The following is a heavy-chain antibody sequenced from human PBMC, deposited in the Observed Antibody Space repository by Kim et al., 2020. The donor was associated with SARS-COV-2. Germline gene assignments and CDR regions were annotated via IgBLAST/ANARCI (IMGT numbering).Heavy chain of an antibody. Sequence: GGSLRLSCAASGFTFNGYAMHWVRQAPGKGLEWVSGISWNSGSIGYADSVKGRFTISRDNAKNTLYLQMNSLRAEDTALYYCAKGLGSGGYDSPDYWGQGTLVTVSS. CDR1: GFTFNGYA. D-gene: IGHD5-12*01. CDR3: AKGLGSGGYDSPDY. J-gene: IGHJ4*02. CDR2: ISWNSGSI. V-gene: IGHV3-9*01.